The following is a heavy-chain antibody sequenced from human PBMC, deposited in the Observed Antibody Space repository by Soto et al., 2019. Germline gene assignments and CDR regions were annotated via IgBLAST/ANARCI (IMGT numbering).Heavy chain of an antibody. Sequence: GASVKVSCKASGYTFTGYYMHWVRQAPGQGLEWTGWINPNSGGTNYAQKFQGRVTMTRNTSISTAYMELSSLRSEDTAVYYCARERTVAGNDYWGQGTLVTVSS. CDR3: ARERTVAGNDY. D-gene: IGHD6-19*01. CDR2: INPNSGGT. J-gene: IGHJ4*02. V-gene: IGHV1-2*02. CDR1: GYTFTGYY.